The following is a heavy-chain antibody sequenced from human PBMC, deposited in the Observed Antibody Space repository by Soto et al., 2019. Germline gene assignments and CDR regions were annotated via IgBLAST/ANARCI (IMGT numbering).Heavy chain of an antibody. CDR2: ISYDGSNK. V-gene: IGHV3-30*18. CDR1: GFTFSSYG. J-gene: IGHJ5*02. D-gene: IGHD3-22*01. CDR3: AKSDYYDSSGPGS. Sequence: GSLRLSCAASGFTFSSYGMHWVRQAPGKGLEWVAVISYDGSNKYYADSVKGRFTISRDNSKNTLYLQMNSLRAEDTAVYYCAKSDYYDSSGPGSWGQGNLVTVSS.